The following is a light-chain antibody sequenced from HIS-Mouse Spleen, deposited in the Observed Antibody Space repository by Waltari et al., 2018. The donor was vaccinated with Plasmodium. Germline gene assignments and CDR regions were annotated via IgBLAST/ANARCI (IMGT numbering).Light chain of an antibody. Sequence: EIVMTQSPATLSVSPGERATLSCRASQSVSSTLAWYQQKPGQATRLLIYGASTRATGIPARFSGSGSVTEFTLTISSMQSEDFAVYYCQQYNNWPRGTCGQGTKVEIK. CDR1: QSVSST. CDR3: QQYNNWPRGT. V-gene: IGKV3-15*01. J-gene: IGKJ1*01. CDR2: GAS.